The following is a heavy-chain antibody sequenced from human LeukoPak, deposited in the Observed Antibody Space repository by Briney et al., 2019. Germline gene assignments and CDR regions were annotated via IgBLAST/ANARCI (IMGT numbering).Heavy chain of an antibody. Sequence: ASVKVSCKASGYSFTSYDINWVRQATGQGLEWMGWMNPNSGNTGYAQKFQGRVTMTRNTSISTAYMELSSLRSEDTAVYYCARGGERITIFGVVVRTKLNWFDAWGQGALVTVSS. CDR3: ARGGERITIFGVVVRTKLNWFDA. D-gene: IGHD3-3*01. J-gene: IGHJ5*02. CDR2: MNPNSGNT. V-gene: IGHV1-8*01. CDR1: GYSFTSYD.